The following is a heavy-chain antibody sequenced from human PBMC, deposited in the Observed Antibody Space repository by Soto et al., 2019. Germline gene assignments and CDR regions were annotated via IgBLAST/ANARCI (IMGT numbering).Heavy chain of an antibody. D-gene: IGHD2-15*01. CDR3: ARDLISATGFDY. CDR1: GFTFSSYW. CDR2: IKQDGSEK. Sequence: EVHLVESGGGLGQPGGSLRLSCAASGFTFSSYWMSWVCQAPGKGLEWVANIKQDGSEKYYVDSVKGRFTISRDNPKNSLYLQLNSLRAEDTAVYYCARDLISATGFDYWGQGTLVTVSS. J-gene: IGHJ4*02. V-gene: IGHV3-7*05.